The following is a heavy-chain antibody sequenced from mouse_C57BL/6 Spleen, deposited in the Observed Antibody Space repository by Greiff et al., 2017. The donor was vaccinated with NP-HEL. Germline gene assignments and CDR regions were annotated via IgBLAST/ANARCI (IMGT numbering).Heavy chain of an antibody. CDR2: IWTGGGT. CDR1: GFSLTSYA. V-gene: IGHV2-9-1*01. J-gene: IGHJ3*01. D-gene: IGHD2-3*01. CDR3: ASIYDGYYVFAY. Sequence: VQRVESGPGLVAPSQSLSITCTVSGFSLTSYAISWVRQPPGKGLEWLGVIWTGGGTNYNSALKSRLSISKDNSKSQVFLKMNSLQTDDTARYYCASIYDGYYVFAYWGQGTLVTVSA.